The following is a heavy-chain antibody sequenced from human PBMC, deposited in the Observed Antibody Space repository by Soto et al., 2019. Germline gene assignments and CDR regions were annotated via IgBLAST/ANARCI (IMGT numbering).Heavy chain of an antibody. V-gene: IGHV3-64*01. CDR2: ISNNGAHT. CDR3: ARRGYGSRQPNVYMDV. J-gene: IGHJ6*03. D-gene: IGHD6-13*01. Sequence: EAQLVESGGGLVQPGGSLRLSCAASGFTFSNYEMHWFRQAPGKGLEYVSGISNNGAHTDYAKSVKGRFTISRDNSEKTLYLQMGSLRAKDMTLYYCARRGYGSRQPNVYMDVWGKGTTVTVSS. CDR1: GFTFSNYE.